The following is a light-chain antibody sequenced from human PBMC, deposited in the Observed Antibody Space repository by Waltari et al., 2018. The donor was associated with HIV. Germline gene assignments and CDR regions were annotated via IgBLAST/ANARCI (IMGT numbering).Light chain of an antibody. V-gene: IGKV4-1*01. J-gene: IGKJ2*01. CDR3: QQHYTTPYT. Sequence: DIVLTQSPDSLALSLGERATSKCKSNQSVLYSSNNKNFLAWYQQKSGQSPKLLVYWASTRESGVPDRFSGSGSGTDFALTISSLQAEDVAVYFCQQHYTTPYTFGQGTKLEIK. CDR2: WAS. CDR1: QSVLYSSNNKNF.